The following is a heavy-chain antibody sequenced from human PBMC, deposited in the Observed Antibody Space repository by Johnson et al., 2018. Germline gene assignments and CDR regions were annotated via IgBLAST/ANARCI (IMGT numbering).Heavy chain of an antibody. J-gene: IGHJ3*02. D-gene: IGHD1-26*01. CDR1: GFTFSSYG. V-gene: IGHV3-30*18. CDR3: AKDRLSGTYLSSTFDI. CDR2: ISYDGSNK. Sequence: QVQLQESGGGVVQPGRSLRLSCAASGFTFSSYGMHWVRQAPGKGLEWVAVISYDGSNKYYADSVKGRFTIPRDNSKNTLYLQMSSLRAEDTAVYFCAKDRLSGTYLSSTFDIWGQGTMVTVSS.